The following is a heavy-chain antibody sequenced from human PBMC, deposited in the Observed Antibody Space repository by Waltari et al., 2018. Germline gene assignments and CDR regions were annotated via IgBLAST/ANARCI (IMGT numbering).Heavy chain of an antibody. CDR2: ISSSSSYI. J-gene: IGHJ4*02. V-gene: IGHV3-21*01. D-gene: IGHD6-13*01. CDR1: GFTFSSYS. CDR3: ASSRQLVRSFFDY. Sequence: EVQLVESGGGLVKPGGSLRLSCAASGFTFSSYSMNWVRQAPGKGLEWVSSISSSSSYIYYADSVKGRFTISRDNTKNSLYLQMNSLRAEDTAVYYCASSRQLVRSFFDYWGQGTLVTVSS.